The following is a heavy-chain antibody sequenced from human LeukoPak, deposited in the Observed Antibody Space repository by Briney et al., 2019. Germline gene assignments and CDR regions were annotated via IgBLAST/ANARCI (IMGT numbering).Heavy chain of an antibody. J-gene: IGHJ4*02. CDR1: GYTFTGYY. Sequence: GASVNVSCKASGYTFTGYYIHWVRQAPGQGLEWMGWINPNSGDTNYAQKFQGRVTVTRDTSITTAYMGLSRLNSDDTAMYYCARGPGGYSGSWYVNYWGQGTLVTVSS. D-gene: IGHD5-12*01. V-gene: IGHV1-2*02. CDR3: ARGPGGYSGSWYVNY. CDR2: INPNSGDT.